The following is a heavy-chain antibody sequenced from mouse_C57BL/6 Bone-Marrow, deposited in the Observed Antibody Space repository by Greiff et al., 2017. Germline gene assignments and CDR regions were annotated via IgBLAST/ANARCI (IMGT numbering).Heavy chain of an antibody. Sequence: VQLQQPGAELVKPGASVKLSCKASGYTFTSYWMHWVKQRPGRGLEWIGRIDPNSGGTKYNEKFKSKATLTVDKPSSTAYLQLSSLTSEDSAIYYCARSYDGNYGAMDYWGQGTSVTVSS. J-gene: IGHJ4*01. D-gene: IGHD2-10*01. CDR1: GYTFTSYW. CDR3: ARSYDGNYGAMDY. CDR2: IDPNSGGT. V-gene: IGHV1-72*01.